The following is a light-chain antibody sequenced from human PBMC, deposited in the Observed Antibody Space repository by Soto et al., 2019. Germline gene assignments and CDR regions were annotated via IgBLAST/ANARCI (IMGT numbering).Light chain of an antibody. J-gene: IGKJ5*01. CDR2: DAS. Sequence: DIQMTQSPDSLSVSVGDRVSITCRTSQSINTFLSWYQQKPGKAPKVLIYDASILQSGVSSRFSGSGSGTDFTLTITELQTEEFAIYYCQQSYDCPVTFGQGTRLEIK. CDR3: QQSYDCPVT. CDR1: QSINTF. V-gene: IGKV1-39*01.